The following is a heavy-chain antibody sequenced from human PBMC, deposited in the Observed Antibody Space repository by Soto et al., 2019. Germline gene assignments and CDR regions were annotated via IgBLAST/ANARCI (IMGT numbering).Heavy chain of an antibody. Sequence: SVKVSCKASGGTFSSYAISWVRQAPGQGLEWTGGIIPIFGTANYAQKFQGRVTITADESTSTAYMELSSLRSEDTAVYYCARDLGYGEAWFDPWGQGTLVTVSS. D-gene: IGHD4-17*01. CDR1: GGTFSSYA. CDR2: IIPIFGTA. V-gene: IGHV1-69*13. J-gene: IGHJ5*02. CDR3: ARDLGYGEAWFDP.